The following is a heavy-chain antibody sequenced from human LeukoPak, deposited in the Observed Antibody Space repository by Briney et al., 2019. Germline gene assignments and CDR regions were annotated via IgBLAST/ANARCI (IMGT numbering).Heavy chain of an antibody. J-gene: IGHJ4*02. D-gene: IGHD6-13*01. CDR1: GGSISSYY. CDR3: ARDGAAAGFDY. V-gene: IGHV4-59*01. Sequence: SETLSLTCTVSGGSISSYYWSWIRQPPGKGLEWIGYIYYSGSTNYNPSLKSRVTISVDTSKNQFSLKLSSVTAADTAVYYCARDGAAAGFDYWGQGTLVTVSS. CDR2: IYYSGST.